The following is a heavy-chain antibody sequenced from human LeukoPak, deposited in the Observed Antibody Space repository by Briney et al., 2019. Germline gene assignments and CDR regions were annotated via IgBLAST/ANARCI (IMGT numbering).Heavy chain of an antibody. CDR3: ARDFSGIYGSGSYTDAFDI. V-gene: IGHV4-59*01. Sequence: PSETLSLTCTVSGGSISSYYWSWIRQPPGKGLEWIGYIYYSGSTNYNPSLKSRVTISVDTSKNQFSLKLSSVTAADTAVYYCARDFSGIYGSGSYTDAFDIWGQGTMATVSS. CDR1: GGSISSYY. D-gene: IGHD3-10*01. CDR2: IYYSGST. J-gene: IGHJ3*02.